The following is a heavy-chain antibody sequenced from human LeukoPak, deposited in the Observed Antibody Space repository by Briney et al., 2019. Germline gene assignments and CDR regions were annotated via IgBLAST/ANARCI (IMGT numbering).Heavy chain of an antibody. CDR1: GFTFSSYG. CDR2: IWYDGSNK. J-gene: IGHJ6*02. Sequence: GGSLRLSCAVSGFTFSSYGMHWVRQAPGKGLEWVAVIWYDGSNKYYADSVKGRFTISRDNSKNTLYLQMNSLRAEDTAVYYCARDIFSGGGMDVWGQGTTVTVSS. D-gene: IGHD3-9*01. V-gene: IGHV3-33*01. CDR3: ARDIFSGGGMDV.